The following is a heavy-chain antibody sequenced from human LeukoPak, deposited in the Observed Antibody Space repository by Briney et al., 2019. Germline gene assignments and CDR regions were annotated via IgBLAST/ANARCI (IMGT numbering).Heavy chain of an antibody. CDR2: ISYDGSNK. J-gene: IGHJ4*02. V-gene: IGHV3-30*18. CDR3: AKDHRRYYDSSGYFDY. Sequence: GGSLRLSCAASGFTFSSYGMHWVRQAPGKGLEWVAVISYDGSNKYYVDSVKGRFTISRDNSKNTLYLQMNSLRAEDTAVYYCAKDHRRYYDSSGYFDYWGQGTLVTVSS. CDR1: GFTFSSYG. D-gene: IGHD3-22*01.